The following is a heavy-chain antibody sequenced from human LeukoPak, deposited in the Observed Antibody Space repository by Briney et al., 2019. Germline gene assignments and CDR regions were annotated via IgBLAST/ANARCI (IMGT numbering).Heavy chain of an antibody. V-gene: IGHV3-23*01. D-gene: IGHD6-13*01. Sequence: GGSLRLSCAASGFTFNSYGMSWVRQAPGKGLEWVSAISSGGGDTYYADSVEGRFTISRDNSKNTLYLQMNSLRAEDTAVYYCARGIVAAYGMDVWGPGTTVIVSS. CDR3: ARGIVAAYGMDV. CDR1: GFTFNSYG. CDR2: ISSGGGDT. J-gene: IGHJ6*02.